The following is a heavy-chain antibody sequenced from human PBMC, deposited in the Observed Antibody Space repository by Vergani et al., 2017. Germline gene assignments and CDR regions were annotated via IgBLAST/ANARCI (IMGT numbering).Heavy chain of an antibody. CDR2: ISGSSSYV. D-gene: IGHD2-21*01. J-gene: IGHJ4*02. V-gene: IGHV3-21*02. CDR1: GFSFSSYS. Sequence: EVQLVGSGGGLVKPGGSLRLSCAASGFSFSSYSMNWVRQAPGKGLEWVASISGSSSYVFYRDSVEGRFTITRDNAKKSVYLQMNSLRAEDTAMYFCARGLWDCTHIRCSPPSYWGQGTQVTVSS. CDR3: ARGLWDCTHIRCSPPSY.